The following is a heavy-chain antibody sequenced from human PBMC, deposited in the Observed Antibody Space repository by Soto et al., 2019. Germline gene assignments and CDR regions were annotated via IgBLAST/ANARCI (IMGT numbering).Heavy chain of an antibody. CDR1: GFTFSSYA. D-gene: IGHD1-26*01. V-gene: IGHV3-23*01. CDR3: APRPIGEGDY. Sequence: EVQLLESGGGLVQPGGSLRLSCAASGFTFSSYAMSWVRQAPGKGLEWVSAISGSGGGTYYADSVKGRFTISRDNSKNTLYLQMNSRRAEDTAVYYCAPRPIGEGDYWGQGTLVTVSS. CDR2: ISGSGGGT. J-gene: IGHJ4*02.